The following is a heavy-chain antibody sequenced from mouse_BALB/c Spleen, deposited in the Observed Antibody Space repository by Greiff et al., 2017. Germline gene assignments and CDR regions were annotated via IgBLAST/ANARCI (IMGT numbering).Heavy chain of an antibody. D-gene: IGHD1-1*01. V-gene: IGHV5-4*02. CDR3: ARDRGYGSSYEGWFAY. CDR2: ISDGGSYT. J-gene: IGHJ3*01. Sequence: EVQGVESGGGLVKPGGSLKLSCAASGFTFSDYYMYWVRQTPEKRLEWVATISDGGSYTYYPDSVKGRFTISRDNAKNNLYLQMSSLKSEDTAMYYCARDRGYGSSYEGWFAYWGQGTLVTVSA. CDR1: GFTFSDYY.